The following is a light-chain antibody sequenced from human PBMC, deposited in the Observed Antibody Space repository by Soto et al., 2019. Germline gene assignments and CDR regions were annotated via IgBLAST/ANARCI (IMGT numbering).Light chain of an antibody. CDR3: QQYNNWPRT. J-gene: IGKJ1*01. CDR1: ASVSDN. V-gene: IGKV3-15*01. Sequence: TSSPGTLSFYPGQRATLSCTASASVSDNYLAWYQQRSGQPPRLLIHGATTRATGIPARFSGSGSGTEFTLTISSLQSEDFAVYYCQQYNNWPRTFGQGTKVDIK. CDR2: GAT.